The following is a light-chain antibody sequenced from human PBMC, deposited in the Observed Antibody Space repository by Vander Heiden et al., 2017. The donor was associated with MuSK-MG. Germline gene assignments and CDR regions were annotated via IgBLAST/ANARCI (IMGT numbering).Light chain of an antibody. V-gene: IGKV1-5*03. CDR2: KAS. CDR1: QSISVW. CDR3: QQDNTSPYT. Sequence: DIQMTQSPSTLSASVGDRVTITCRASQSISVWLAWYQQKPGKAPKLLVYKASALESGVSSRFSGGISGTEFTLTISSLQPDDFATYYCQQDNTSPYTFGQGTKMEIK. J-gene: IGKJ2*01.